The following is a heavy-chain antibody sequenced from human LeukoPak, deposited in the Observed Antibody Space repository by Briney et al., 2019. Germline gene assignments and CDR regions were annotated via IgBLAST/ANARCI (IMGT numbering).Heavy chain of an antibody. V-gene: IGHV1-58*02. CDR1: GFTFTSSA. D-gene: IGHD6-6*01. Sequence: GTSVKVSCKASGFTFTSSAMQWVRQARGQRLEWIGWIVVGSGNTNYAQKFQERVTITRDMSTSTAYMELSSLRSEDTAVYYYAADPAYSSSFNFDYWGQGTLVTVSS. CDR2: IVVGSGNT. J-gene: IGHJ4*02. CDR3: AADPAYSSSFNFDY.